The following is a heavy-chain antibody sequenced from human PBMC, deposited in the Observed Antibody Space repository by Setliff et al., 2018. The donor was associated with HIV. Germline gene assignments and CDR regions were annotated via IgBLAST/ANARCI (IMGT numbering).Heavy chain of an antibody. Sequence: PSETLSLTCAVYGDSFIGYYWTWIRQSPGKGLEWIGEIDHSGNTNYNPSPKSRITISADTCKKQFSLKLTSVSAADTAVYYCVGGRGRMHGDAFDVWGRGTMVTVSS. CDR2: IDHSGNT. J-gene: IGHJ3*01. CDR1: GDSFIGYY. CDR3: VGGRGRMHGDAFDV. V-gene: IGHV4-34*01. D-gene: IGHD2-8*01.